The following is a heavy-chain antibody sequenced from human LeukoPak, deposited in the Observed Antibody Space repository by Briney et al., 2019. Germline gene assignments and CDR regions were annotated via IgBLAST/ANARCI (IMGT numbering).Heavy chain of an antibody. V-gene: IGHV3-23*01. J-gene: IGHJ4*02. CDR2: ISGSGGST. D-gene: IGHD3-10*01. CDR1: GFTFSSFG. CDR3: AKDALRAVPYYFDY. Sequence: PGGSLRLSCAASGFTFSSFGMSWVRQAPGKGLDWVSSISGSGGSTFYADSVEGRFTMSRDNSKNTLFLQMNSLRAEDTAVYYCAKDALRAVPYYFDYWGQGTLVTVSS.